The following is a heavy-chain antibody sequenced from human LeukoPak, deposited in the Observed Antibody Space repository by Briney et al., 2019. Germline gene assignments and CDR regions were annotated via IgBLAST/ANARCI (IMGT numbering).Heavy chain of an antibody. Sequence: GESLKISCKASGYSFTSYWIGWVRHMPGKGLEWMGIIYPGDSDTRYSPSFQGQVTISADKSISTAYLQWSSLKASDTAMYYCARHRSGPLNYGSGSYPFYYWGQGTLVTVSS. J-gene: IGHJ4*02. CDR3: ARHRSGPLNYGSGSYPFYY. D-gene: IGHD3-10*01. V-gene: IGHV5-51*01. CDR1: GYSFTSYW. CDR2: IYPGDSDT.